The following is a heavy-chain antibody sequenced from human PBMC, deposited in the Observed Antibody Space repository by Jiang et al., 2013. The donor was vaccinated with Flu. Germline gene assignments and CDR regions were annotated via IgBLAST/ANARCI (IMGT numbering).Heavy chain of an antibody. D-gene: IGHD6-13*01. CDR1: GYSFTSHW. V-gene: IGHV5-10-1*01. CDR2: IDPSDSYT. CDR3: ASGSAAAGTDFDY. Sequence: GAEVKKPGESLRISCKGSGYSFTSHWITWVRQMPGKGLEWMGRIDPSDSYTNYSPSFQGHVTISADKSISTAYLQWXSLKASDTAMYYCASGSAAAGTDFDYWGQGTLVTVSS. J-gene: IGHJ4*02.